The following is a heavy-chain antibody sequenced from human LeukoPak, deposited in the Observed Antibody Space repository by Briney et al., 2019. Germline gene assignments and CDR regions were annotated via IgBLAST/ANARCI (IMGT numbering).Heavy chain of an antibody. CDR2: ISGSGGSK. V-gene: IGHV3-23*01. J-gene: IGHJ4*02. Sequence: GGSLRLSCAASGFTFSSYAMSWVRQAPGKGLEWVSSISGSGGSKYYADSVKGRFTISRDNSKNTVYLQMNSLRAGDTAVYYCAKGTGYYMRDSFDYWGQGTLVTVSS. CDR1: GFTFSSYA. D-gene: IGHD3/OR15-3a*01. CDR3: AKGTGYYMRDSFDY.